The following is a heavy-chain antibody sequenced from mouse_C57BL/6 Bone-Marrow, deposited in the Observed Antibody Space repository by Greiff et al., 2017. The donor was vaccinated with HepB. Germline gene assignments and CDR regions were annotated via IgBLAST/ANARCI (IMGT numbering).Heavy chain of an antibody. J-gene: IGHJ4*01. V-gene: IGHV14-4*01. D-gene: IGHD1-1*01. CDR2: IDPENGDT. CDR3: TTYYYGSSTGYAMDY. Sequence: VQLQQSGAELVRPGASVKLSCTASGFNIKDDYMHWVKQRPEQGLEWIGWIDPENGDTEYASKFQGKATITADTSSNTAYLQLNSLTSEDTAVYYCTTYYYGSSTGYAMDYWGQGTSVTVSS. CDR1: GFNIKDDY.